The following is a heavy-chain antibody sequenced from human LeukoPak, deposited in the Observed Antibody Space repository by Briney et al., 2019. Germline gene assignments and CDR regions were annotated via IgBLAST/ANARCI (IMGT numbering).Heavy chain of an antibody. V-gene: IGHV3-21*01. CDR3: ARAVRDLSVDY. D-gene: IGHD3-3*01. CDR2: IVSSTTYI. CDR1: GFTFSSYW. Sequence: GGSLRLSCAASGFTFSSYWMHWVRQAPGKGLVWVSSIVSSTTYIYYADSVKGRFTISRDNAKNSLYLQTNSLRAEDTAIYYCARAVRDLSVDYWGQGTLVTVSS. J-gene: IGHJ4*02.